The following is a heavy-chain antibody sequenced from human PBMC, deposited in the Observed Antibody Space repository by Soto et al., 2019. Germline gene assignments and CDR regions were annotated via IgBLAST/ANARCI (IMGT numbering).Heavy chain of an antibody. CDR1: GFTFSSYG. CDR3: ARDDTDIVLVPAATGVWYYYYGMDV. Sequence: QVQLVESGGGVVQPGRSLRLSCAASGFTFSSYGMHWVRQAPGKGLEWVAVTWYDGSNKYYADSVKGRFTISRDNSKNTLYLQMNSLRAEDTAVYYCARDDTDIVLVPAATGVWYYYYGMDVWGQGTTVTVSS. J-gene: IGHJ6*02. CDR2: TWYDGSNK. D-gene: IGHD2-2*01. V-gene: IGHV3-33*01.